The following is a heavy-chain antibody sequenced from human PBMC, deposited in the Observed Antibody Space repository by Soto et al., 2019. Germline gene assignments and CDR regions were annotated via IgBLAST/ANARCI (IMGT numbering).Heavy chain of an antibody. CDR1: GYSFTSYW. Sequence: PGESLKISCKGSGYSFTSYWISWVRQMPGKGLEWMGRIDPSDSYTNYSPSFQGHVTISADKSISTAYLQWSSLKASDTAMYYCARLLLRYIREYYFDYWGQRTLVTVSS. CDR3: ARLLLRYIREYYFDY. J-gene: IGHJ4*02. V-gene: IGHV5-10-1*01. CDR2: IDPSDSYT. D-gene: IGHD6-13*01.